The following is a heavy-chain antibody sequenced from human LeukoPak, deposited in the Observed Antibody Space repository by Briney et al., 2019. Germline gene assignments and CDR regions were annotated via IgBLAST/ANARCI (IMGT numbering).Heavy chain of an antibody. CDR3: AKDGVGATSLDC. CDR2: IGGGGFIT. CDR1: GFTFNNYA. Sequence: GGSLRLSCAASGFTFNNYAMTWVRQAPGKGLEWVSSIGGGGFITYYSDSVKGRFTISRDSSKNTLYLQMNSLRAEDTAVYYCAKDGVGATSLDCWGQGTLVTVSS. D-gene: IGHD1-26*01. V-gene: IGHV3-23*01. J-gene: IGHJ4*02.